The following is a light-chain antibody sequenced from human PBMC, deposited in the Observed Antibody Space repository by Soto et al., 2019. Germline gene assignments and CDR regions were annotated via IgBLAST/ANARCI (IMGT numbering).Light chain of an antibody. V-gene: IGLV1-40*01. CDR2: GNT. CDR1: SSNIGAGYD. J-gene: IGLJ3*02. Sequence: QSVLTQPPSVSGAPGQRVTISCTGSSSNIGAGYDVHWYQQLPGTAPKLLIYGNTNRPSGVPDRFSGSKSGTSASLAITGLHAEDEADYYCQSYDTSLGVNGVFGGGTELTVL. CDR3: QSYDTSLGVNGV.